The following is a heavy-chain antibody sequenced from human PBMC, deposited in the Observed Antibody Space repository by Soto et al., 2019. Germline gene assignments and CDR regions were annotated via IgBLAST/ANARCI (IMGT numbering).Heavy chain of an antibody. D-gene: IGHD3-3*01. CDR3: ARERKFDFWRKGLDV. Sequence: QAQLVQSGAEVNKPGASVKVSCKASGYTFTSYDINWVRQAPGQGLEWLGWMAPNSGSTGYAKNFQGRVTKTRNISINTAHMELSSLRSEDTAVYYCARERKFDFWRKGLDVWGQGTTVTVSS. CDR1: GYTFTSYD. J-gene: IGHJ6*02. V-gene: IGHV1-8*01. CDR2: MAPNSGST.